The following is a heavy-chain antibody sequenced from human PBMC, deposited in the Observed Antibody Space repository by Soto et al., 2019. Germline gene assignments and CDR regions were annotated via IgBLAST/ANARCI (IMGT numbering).Heavy chain of an antibody. CDR3: ARGVYY. D-gene: IGHD2-8*01. CDR1: GYSISSSYY. CDR2: IYYSGST. Sequence: PSEPLSLTCAVSGYSISSSYYWGWLRQPPGKGLEWIGYIYYSGSTNYNPSLKSRVTISVDTSKNQFSLKLSSVTAADTAVYYCARGVYYWGQGTLVTVSS. J-gene: IGHJ4*02. V-gene: IGHV4-61*01.